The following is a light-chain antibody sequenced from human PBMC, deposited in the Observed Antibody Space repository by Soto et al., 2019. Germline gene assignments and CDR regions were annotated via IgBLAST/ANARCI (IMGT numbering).Light chain of an antibody. CDR2: NAS. Sequence: DIQMTQSPSTLSASVGDRVTITCRASQSISSWLAWYQQKPGKAPKLLIYNASSLQSGVPSRFSGGGSETEFTLTISSLQPDDFATYYCQHYNSYPWTFGEGTKVEIK. V-gene: IGKV1-5*03. J-gene: IGKJ1*01. CDR1: QSISSW. CDR3: QHYNSYPWT.